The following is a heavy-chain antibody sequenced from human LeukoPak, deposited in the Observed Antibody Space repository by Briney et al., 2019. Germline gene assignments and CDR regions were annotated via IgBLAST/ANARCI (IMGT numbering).Heavy chain of an antibody. V-gene: IGHV4-59*08. Sequence: SSETLSLTCTVSGGSISNYYWNWIRQPPGKGLEWVGYIYYSGSTNYNPSLKSRVTISLDTSKNQFSLELSSVTAADTAVFYCARRANLNWYFDLWGRGTLVTVSS. J-gene: IGHJ2*01. CDR3: ARRANLNWYFDL. CDR1: GGSISNYY. CDR2: IYYSGST. D-gene: IGHD1-14*01.